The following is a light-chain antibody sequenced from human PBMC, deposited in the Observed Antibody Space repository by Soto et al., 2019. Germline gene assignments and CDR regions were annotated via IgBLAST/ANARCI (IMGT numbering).Light chain of an antibody. CDR2: GAS. Sequence: EIVLTQSPGTLSLSPGERATLSCRASQSVNNNYLAWYQQKPGQAPRLLIYGASSRATGIPDRFSGSGSGTDFTLTISRLEPEDFAVYYCQHYGGPPPWTFGQGTKVEIK. V-gene: IGKV3-20*01. J-gene: IGKJ1*01. CDR1: QSVNNNY. CDR3: QHYGGPPPWT.